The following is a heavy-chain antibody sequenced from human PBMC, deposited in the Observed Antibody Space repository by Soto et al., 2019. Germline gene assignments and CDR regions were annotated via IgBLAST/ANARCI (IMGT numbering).Heavy chain of an antibody. Sequence: SETLSLTCAVYGGSFSGYYWSWIRQPPGKGLEWIGEINHSGSTNYNPSLKSRVTISVDTSKNQFSLKLSSVTAADTAVYYCARERGLLREWPVLDYFDYWGQGTLVTVSS. D-gene: IGHD6-19*01. CDR1: GGSFSGYY. CDR3: ARERGLLREWPVLDYFDY. CDR2: INHSGST. J-gene: IGHJ4*02. V-gene: IGHV4-34*01.